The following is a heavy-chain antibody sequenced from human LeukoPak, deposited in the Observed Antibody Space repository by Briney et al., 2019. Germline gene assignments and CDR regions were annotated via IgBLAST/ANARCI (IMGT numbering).Heavy chain of an antibody. CDR3: ATPSGPQYYYYYYMDV. CDR2: IIPIFGTA. CDR1: GGTFSSYA. Sequence: ASVKVSCKASGGTFSSYAISWVRQAPGQGLEWMGGIIPIFGTANYAQKFQGRVTITTDESTSTAYMELSSQRSEDTAVYYCATPSGPQYYYYYYMDVWGKGTTVTVSS. V-gene: IGHV1-69*05. D-gene: IGHD7-27*01. J-gene: IGHJ6*03.